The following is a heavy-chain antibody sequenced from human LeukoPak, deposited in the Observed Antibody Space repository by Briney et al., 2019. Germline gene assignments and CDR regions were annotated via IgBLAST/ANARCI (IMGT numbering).Heavy chain of an antibody. CDR1: GHTFTGYY. CDR2: INPNTGDT. J-gene: IGHJ4*02. Sequence: PWASVKVSCKASGHTFTGYYMHWARQAPGQGLEWMGWINPNTGDTNFAQKFQGRVTMTRDTSITTAYMELSGLRSDDTAVYYCARAGHEWLELGYWGKGTLVTVSS. D-gene: IGHD6-19*01. CDR3: ARAGHEWLELGY. V-gene: IGHV1-2*02.